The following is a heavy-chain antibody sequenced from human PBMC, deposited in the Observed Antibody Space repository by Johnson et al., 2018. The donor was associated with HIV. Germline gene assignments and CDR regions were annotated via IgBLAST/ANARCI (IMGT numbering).Heavy chain of an antibody. D-gene: IGHD4-17*01. CDR2: IGTAGDT. V-gene: IGHV3-13*01. J-gene: IGHJ3*02. Sequence: VLLVESGGGLVQPGGSLRLSCAASGFTFSSYDMHWVRQATGKGLEWVSAIGTAGDTYYPGSVKGRFTISREHAKNSLYLQMNSLRAGDTAVYYCARGGYGDYGGGDAFDIWGQGTMVTVSS. CDR3: ARGGYGDYGGGDAFDI. CDR1: GFTFSSYD.